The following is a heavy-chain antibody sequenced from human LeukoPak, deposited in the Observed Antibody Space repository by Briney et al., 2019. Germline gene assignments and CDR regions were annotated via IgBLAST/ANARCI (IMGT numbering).Heavy chain of an antibody. CDR3: ASTSLGDSSYVFDY. J-gene: IGHJ4*02. CDR2: IYTSGNT. CDR1: GGSISSGSYY. V-gene: IGHV4-61*02. Sequence: SQTLSLTCTVSGGSISSGSYYWSWIRQPAGKGLEWIGRIYTSGNTKYNPSLKGRVTISVDTSKNQFSLKLSSVTAADTAVYYCASTSLGDSSYVFDYWGQGTLVTVSS. D-gene: IGHD6-6*01.